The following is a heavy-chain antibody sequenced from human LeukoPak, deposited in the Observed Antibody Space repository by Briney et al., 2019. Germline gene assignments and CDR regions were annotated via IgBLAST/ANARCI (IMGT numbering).Heavy chain of an antibody. V-gene: IGHV3-30*18. Sequence: QSGGSLRLSCAASGFTFSSHGMHWVRQAPGKGLEWVAVISYDGSNKYYADSVKGRFTISRDNSKNTVYLQMDSLRGEDTAVYFCAKDSGGTYYAGIDQWGQGTLVTVSS. D-gene: IGHD1-26*01. CDR1: GFTFSSHG. J-gene: IGHJ5*02. CDR2: ISYDGSNK. CDR3: AKDSGGTYYAGIDQ.